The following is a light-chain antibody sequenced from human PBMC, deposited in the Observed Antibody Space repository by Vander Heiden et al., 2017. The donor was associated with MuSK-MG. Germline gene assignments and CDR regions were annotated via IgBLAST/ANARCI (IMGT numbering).Light chain of an antibody. CDR3: MQGAHWPPT. CDR1: QSLLYSDGNTY. V-gene: IGKV2-30*01. Sequence: VVLTQSPLSLPVTLGQPASISCRSSQSLLYSDGNTYLYWFHQRPGQSPRRLIYKVSNRDSGVPDRFSGSGSGTDFTLQISRVEAEDLGVYYCMQGAHWPPTFGQGTKVEIK. J-gene: IGKJ1*01. CDR2: KVS.